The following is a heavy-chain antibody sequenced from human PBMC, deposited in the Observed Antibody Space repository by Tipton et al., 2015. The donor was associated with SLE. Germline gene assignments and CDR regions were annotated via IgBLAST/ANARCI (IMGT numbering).Heavy chain of an antibody. D-gene: IGHD2-15*01. V-gene: IGHV4-39*07. CDR2: IYHRGNT. CDR3: ARGEYGYIVLGY. J-gene: IGHJ4*02. CDR1: GGSINNYY. Sequence: TLSLTCAVTGGSINNYYWGWIRQPPGKGLEWIGSIYHRGNTYYNPSLKSRVTISVDTSKNQFSLKLSSVTAADTAVYYCARGEYGYIVLGYWGQGTLVTVSS.